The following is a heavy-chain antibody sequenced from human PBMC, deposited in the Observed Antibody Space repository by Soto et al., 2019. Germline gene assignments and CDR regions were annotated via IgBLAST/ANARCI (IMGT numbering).Heavy chain of an antibody. Sequence: GASVKVSCKASGYTFTGYYMHWVRQAPGQGLEWMGWINPNSGGTNYAQKFQGWVTMTRDTSISTAYMELSRLRSDDTAVYYCAREWEAEAGYKWFDPWGQGTLVTVSS. CDR3: AREWEAEAGYKWFDP. J-gene: IGHJ5*02. CDR1: GYTFTGYY. V-gene: IGHV1-2*04. D-gene: IGHD6-13*01. CDR2: INPNSGGT.